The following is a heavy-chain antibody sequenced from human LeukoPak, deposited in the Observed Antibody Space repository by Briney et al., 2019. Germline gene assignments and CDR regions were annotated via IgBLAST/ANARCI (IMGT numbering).Heavy chain of an antibody. CDR2: IIPIFGTA. Sequence: ASVKVSCKASGGTFSSYAISWVRQAPGQGLEWMGRIIPIFGTANYAQKFQGRVTITTDESTSTAYMELSSLRSEDTAVYYCARGRRWLQFAWDYWGQGTLVTVSS. CDR1: GGTFSSYA. D-gene: IGHD5-24*01. V-gene: IGHV1-69*05. J-gene: IGHJ4*02. CDR3: ARGRRWLQFAWDY.